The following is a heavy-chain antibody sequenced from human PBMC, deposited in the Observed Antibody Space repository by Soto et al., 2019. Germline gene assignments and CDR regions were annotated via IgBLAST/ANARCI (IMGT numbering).Heavy chain of an antibody. CDR3: ARDRAGSGSYYVGYFGY. CDR1: GGTFSSYA. V-gene: IGHV1-69*01. J-gene: IGHJ4*02. CDR2: IIPIFGTA. D-gene: IGHD1-26*01. Sequence: QVQLVQSGAEVQKPGSSVKVSCKASGGTFSSYAISWVRQAPGQVLEWMGGIIPIFGTANYAQKFQGRVTITADDSTSTDYMELSSLRYEDTAVYYCARDRAGSGSYYVGYFGYWGPSDLVTVSS.